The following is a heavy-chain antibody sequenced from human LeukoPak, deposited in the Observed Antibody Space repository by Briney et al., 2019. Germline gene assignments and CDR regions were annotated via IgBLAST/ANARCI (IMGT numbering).Heavy chain of an antibody. Sequence: SETLSLTCAVYGGSFSGYYWSWIRQPPGKGLEWIGEINHSGSTNYNPSLKSRVTISVDTSKNQFSLKLSSVTAADTAVYYCARVGSTSSPHSPYYYMDVWGKGTTVTVSS. V-gene: IGHV4-34*01. CDR3: ARVGSTSSPHSPYYYMDV. J-gene: IGHJ6*03. CDR1: GGSFSGYY. CDR2: INHSGST. D-gene: IGHD2-2*01.